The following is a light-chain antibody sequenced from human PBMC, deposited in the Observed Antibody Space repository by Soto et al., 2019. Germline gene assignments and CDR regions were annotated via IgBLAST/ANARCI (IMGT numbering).Light chain of an antibody. Sequence: EIVLTQSPASLSLSPGERATLCCRASQSVSSYLAWYLQKRGQAPRRLVYDASYRATGIPARFSGSGSRTDFSNTINSLEPEDFEVYYCQKRSNWTRTFGQGTKVDI. J-gene: IGKJ1*01. V-gene: IGKV3-11*01. CDR3: QKRSNWTRT. CDR2: DAS. CDR1: QSVSSY.